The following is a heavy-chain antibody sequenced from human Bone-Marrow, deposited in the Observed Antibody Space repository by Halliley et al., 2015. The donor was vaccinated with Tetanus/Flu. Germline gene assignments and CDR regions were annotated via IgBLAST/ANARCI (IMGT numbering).Heavy chain of an antibody. V-gene: IGHV1-18*04. CDR1: GYTFSDYG. CDR3: ARAPLVSGSSPRGF. J-gene: IGHJ4*02. CDR2: ISSFTGDT. Sequence: QMQLVQSGAEVKKPGASVRVSCKTSGYTFSDYGLNWVRQAPGPGLQWMGWISSFTGDTDLAEKFQGRITLTTDTSTKTGYMELRNWTTDDTAVYFCARAPLVSGSSPRGFWGQGSLVTVSS. D-gene: IGHD2-8*01.